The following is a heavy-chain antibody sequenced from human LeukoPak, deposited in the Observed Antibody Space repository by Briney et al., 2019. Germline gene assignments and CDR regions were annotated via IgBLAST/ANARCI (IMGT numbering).Heavy chain of an antibody. CDR1: GYTFTDYY. V-gene: IGHV1-69-2*01. J-gene: IGHJ4*02. D-gene: IGHD5-12*01. CDR2: VDPEDGET. Sequence: ASVKISCKVSGYTFTDYYMHWVQQAPGKGLEWMGLVDPEDGETIYAEKFQGRVTITADTSIDTAYIELSSLRSEDAAVYYCATLSLEIVAPNPAEIFDYWGQGTLVTVSS. CDR3: ATLSLEIVAPNPAEIFDY.